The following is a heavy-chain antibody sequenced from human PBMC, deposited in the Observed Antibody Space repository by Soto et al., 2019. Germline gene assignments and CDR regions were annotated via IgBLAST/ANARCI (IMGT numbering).Heavy chain of an antibody. CDR1: GYTFTSYG. CDR3: ARESLVTMVRGGFDY. V-gene: IGHV1-18*01. J-gene: IGHJ4*02. CDR2: ISAYNGNT. D-gene: IGHD3-10*01. Sequence: ASVKVSCKASGYTFTSYGISWVRQAPGQGLEWMGWISAYNGNTNYAQKLQGRVTMTTDTSTSTAYMELRSLRSDDTAVYYCARESLVTMVRGGFDYWGQGTLVTVPQ.